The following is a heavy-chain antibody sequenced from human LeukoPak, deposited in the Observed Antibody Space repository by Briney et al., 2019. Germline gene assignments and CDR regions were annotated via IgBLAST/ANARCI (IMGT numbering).Heavy chain of an antibody. CDR3: ARLTSNGATYFEY. Sequence: SETLSLTCTVSGGSISSGSYYWGWIRQPPGKGLEWIGRIYYSGSTYYNPTLQSRVTISIDTSKNQFSLKLSSVTAADTAVYYCARLTSNGATYFEYWGQGTLVTVSS. J-gene: IGHJ4*02. D-gene: IGHD2-2*01. CDR2: IYYSGST. CDR1: GGSISSGSYY. V-gene: IGHV4-39*01.